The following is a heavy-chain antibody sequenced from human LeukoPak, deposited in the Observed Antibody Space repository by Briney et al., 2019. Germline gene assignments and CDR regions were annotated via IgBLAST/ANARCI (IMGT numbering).Heavy chain of an antibody. V-gene: IGHV5-51*01. CDR2: IYPGDSDT. CDR1: GYSFTSSW. CDR3: ARSSGYYDSSGYF. Sequence: GESLKISCQASGYSFTSSWIGWARQMPGKGLEWMGIIYPGDSDTRYSPSFQGQVTISADKSISTAYLQRSSLKASDTAMYYCARSSGYYDSSGYFWGQGTLVTVSS. J-gene: IGHJ4*02. D-gene: IGHD3-22*01.